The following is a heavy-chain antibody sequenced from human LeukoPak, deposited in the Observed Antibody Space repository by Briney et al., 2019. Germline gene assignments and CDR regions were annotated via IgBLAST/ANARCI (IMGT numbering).Heavy chain of an antibody. Sequence: PGGSLRLSCAASGFTFSDYYMSWIRQAPGKGLEWVSYISSSSSYTNYADSVKGRFTISRDNAKNSLYLQMNSLRAEDTAVYYCARENDYGVLGRRGVFDYWGQETLVTVSS. CDR3: ARENDYGVLGRRGVFDY. V-gene: IGHV3-11*06. CDR1: GFTFSDYY. J-gene: IGHJ4*02. D-gene: IGHD4-17*01. CDR2: ISSSSSYT.